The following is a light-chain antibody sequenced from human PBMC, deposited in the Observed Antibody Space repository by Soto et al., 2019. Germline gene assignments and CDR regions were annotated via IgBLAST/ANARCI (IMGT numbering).Light chain of an antibody. CDR2: DAS. Sequence: EKMITHSPLTLSVSPGGKATPPRRASHDVSSRLAWYQQKPGQAPRLLIYDASTRATGLPARFSGSGSGTEFTLTISSLQSEDFAVYYCQHYTNWPLTFGGGTKVDIK. V-gene: IGKV3-15*01. CDR3: QHYTNWPLT. J-gene: IGKJ4*01. CDR1: HDVSSR.